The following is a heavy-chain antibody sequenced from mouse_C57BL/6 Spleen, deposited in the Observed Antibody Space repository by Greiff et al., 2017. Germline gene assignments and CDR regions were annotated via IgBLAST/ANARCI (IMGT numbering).Heavy chain of an antibody. CDR3: YYYGSSY. J-gene: IGHJ4*01. Sequence: QVHVKQSGAELVRPGASVTLSCKASGYTFTDYEMHWVKQTPVHGLEWIGAIDPETGGTAYNQKFKGKAILTADKSSSTAYMELRSLTSEDSAVYYCYYYGSSYWGQGTSVTVSS. D-gene: IGHD1-1*01. CDR1: GYTFTDYE. V-gene: IGHV1-15*01. CDR2: IDPETGGT.